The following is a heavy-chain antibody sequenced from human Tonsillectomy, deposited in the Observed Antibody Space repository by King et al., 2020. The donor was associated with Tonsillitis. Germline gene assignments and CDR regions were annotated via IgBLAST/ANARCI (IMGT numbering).Heavy chain of an antibody. CDR2: ISFDGSNE. J-gene: IGHJ6*02. D-gene: IGHD4-17*01. CDR3: ARRDGALDYYYYGMDV. Sequence: QLVQSGGGVVQPGRSLRLSCAASGFTFSNYAMHWVRQAPGKGLEWVAFISFDGSNEYYADSVKGRFTISRDNSKNSMYLQMSSLRDEDTAVYYCARRDGALDYYYYGMDVWGQGTTVTVSS. CDR1: GFTFSNYA. V-gene: IGHV3-30-3*01.